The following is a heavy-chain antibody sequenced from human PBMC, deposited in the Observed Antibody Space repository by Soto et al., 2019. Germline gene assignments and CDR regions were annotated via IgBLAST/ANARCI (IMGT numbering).Heavy chain of an antibody. J-gene: IGHJ4*02. Sequence: TLSLTCSVSGGSINSGDYYWNWIRQHPGKGPGGXGHIYXTENTYYNPSLXGRKTMSVXTSTTQFSPNLSYVTAEDTAVYYCARGNFGYDYWGQGAQVTVYS. D-gene: IGHD1-7*01. CDR3: ARGNFGYDY. CDR2: IYXTENT. CDR1: GGSINSGDYY. V-gene: IGHV4-31*03.